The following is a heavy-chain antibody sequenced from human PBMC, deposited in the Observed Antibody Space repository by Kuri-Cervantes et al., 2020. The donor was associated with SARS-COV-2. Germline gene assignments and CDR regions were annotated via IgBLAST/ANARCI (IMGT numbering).Heavy chain of an antibody. CDR2: ISSSSSYI. J-gene: IGHJ6*03. CDR3: ARDVAAGRAYYYYMDV. CDR1: GFTFSSYS. Sequence: GESLKISCAASGFTFSSYSMNWVRQAPGKGLEWLSSISSSSSYIYYADSVKGRFTISREKAKNSLYLQMNSLRAEDTAVYYCARDVAAGRAYYYYMDVWGKGTTVTVSS. V-gene: IGHV3-21*01. D-gene: IGHD6-13*01.